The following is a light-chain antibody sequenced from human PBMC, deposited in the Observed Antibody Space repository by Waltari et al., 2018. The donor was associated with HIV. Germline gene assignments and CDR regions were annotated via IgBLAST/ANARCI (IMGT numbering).Light chain of an antibody. CDR1: QTISRY. CDR3: QQSYITPFT. CDR2: ATF. V-gene: IGKV1-39*01. J-gene: IGKJ3*01. Sequence: DIQITQSPSSLSASVGDRVTITCRASQTISRYLNWYQHRPGTAPKLLIYATFRLQSGVPSRFSGSGSGTDFTLTISSLQPEDFASYYCQQSYITPFTFGPGTKLDI.